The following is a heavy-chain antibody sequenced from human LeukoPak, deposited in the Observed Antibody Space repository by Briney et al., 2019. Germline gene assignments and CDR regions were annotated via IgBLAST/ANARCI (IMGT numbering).Heavy chain of an antibody. CDR3: ARHRGGHDAFDI. CDR1: GGSISNSHYY. CDR2: IHYSGTT. D-gene: IGHD4-23*01. Sequence: PSETLSLTCTVSGGSISNSHYYWDWIRQPPGKGLECIGNIHYSGTTNYNPSLKSRVTISVDTSKNQFSLRLTSVAAADTAVYYCARHRGGHDAFDIWGQGTMVTVSS. V-gene: IGHV4-39*01. J-gene: IGHJ3*02.